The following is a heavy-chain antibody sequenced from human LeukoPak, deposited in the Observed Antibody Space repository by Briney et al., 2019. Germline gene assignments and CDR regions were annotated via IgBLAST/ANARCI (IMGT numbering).Heavy chain of an antibody. CDR1: GFTFNSYS. V-gene: IGHV3-30-3*01. Sequence: PGGSLRLSCVASGFTFNSYSMHWVRRAPGKGLEWVAVISYDGSNKYYADSVKGRFTISRDNSKNTLYLQMNNLGTEDTAVFYCARQAARPYDYWGQGTLVTVSS. D-gene: IGHD6-6*01. CDR2: ISYDGSNK. J-gene: IGHJ4*02. CDR3: ARQAARPYDY.